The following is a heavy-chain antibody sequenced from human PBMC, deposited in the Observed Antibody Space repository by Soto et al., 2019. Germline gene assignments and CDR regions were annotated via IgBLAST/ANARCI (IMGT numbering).Heavy chain of an antibody. CDR2: IYYSGST. D-gene: IGHD3-22*01. CDR1: GGSISSGGYY. V-gene: IGHV4-31*03. J-gene: IGHJ2*01. CDR3: AGGEYYYDTGGYFDL. Sequence: QVQLQESGPGLVKPSQTLSLTCTVSGGSISSGGYYWSWIRQHPGKGLEWIGYIYYSGSTYYNPSLKSRVTISVDTSKYQLSLKLSSVTAADTAVYYWAGGEYYYDTGGYFDLWGRGTLVTVSS.